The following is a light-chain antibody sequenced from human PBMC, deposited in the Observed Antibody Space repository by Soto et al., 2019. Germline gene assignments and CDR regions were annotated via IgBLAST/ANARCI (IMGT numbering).Light chain of an antibody. Sequence: DIQMTQSPSTLSASVGDRVTITCRASQTISSWLAWYQQKPGKAPSLLIYKASILEDRVPSRFGGSGSGREFTLTTSSLQPDEFASSYFQQYSPSATSSFGQGTKLQT. CDR2: KAS. CDR3: QQYSPSATSS. J-gene: IGKJ2*03. CDR1: QTISSW. V-gene: IGKV1-5*03.